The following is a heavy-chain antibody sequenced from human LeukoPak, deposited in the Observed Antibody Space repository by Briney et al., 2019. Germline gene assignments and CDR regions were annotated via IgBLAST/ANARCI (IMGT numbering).Heavy chain of an antibody. CDR2: ISGSGGST. Sequence: GGSLRLSCAASGFTFSSYAMSWVRQAPGKGLEWVSAISGSGGSTYYADSVKDRFTISRDNSKNTLYLQMNSLRAEDTAVYYCAKPISAGDLYYFDYWGQGTLVTVSS. V-gene: IGHV3-23*01. CDR1: GFTFSSYA. CDR3: AKPISAGDLYYFDY. D-gene: IGHD4-17*01. J-gene: IGHJ4*02.